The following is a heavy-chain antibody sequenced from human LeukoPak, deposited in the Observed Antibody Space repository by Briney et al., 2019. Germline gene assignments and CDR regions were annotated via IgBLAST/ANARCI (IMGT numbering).Heavy chain of an antibody. D-gene: IGHD4-23*01. CDR3: AIVAGGYFDY. V-gene: IGHV4-59*01. J-gene: IGHJ4*02. CDR2: IYYSGST. CDR1: GGSISSYY. Sequence: SETLSLTCTVSGGSISSYYWSWIRQPPGKGLEWIGYIYYSGSTDYNPSLKSRVTISVDTSKNQFSLKLSSVTAADTAVYYCAIVAGGYFDYWGQGTLVTVSS.